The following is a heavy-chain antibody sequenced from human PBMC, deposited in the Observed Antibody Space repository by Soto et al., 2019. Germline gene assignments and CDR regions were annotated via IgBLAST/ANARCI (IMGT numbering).Heavy chain of an antibody. V-gene: IGHV1-69*12. CDR1: GGTFSNYA. D-gene: IGHD2-21*01. CDR3: ARDARGVWRYFDL. CDR2: IIPMFGTP. J-gene: IGHJ2*01. Sequence: QVQLVQSGAELKKPGSSVKVSCRASGGTFSNYAFSWVRQAPGQGLEWMGGIIPMFGTPNYAQKFQGRVTIAADESTSTAYMELSSRRSEDTAVYYCARDARGVWRYFDLWGRGTLVSVSS.